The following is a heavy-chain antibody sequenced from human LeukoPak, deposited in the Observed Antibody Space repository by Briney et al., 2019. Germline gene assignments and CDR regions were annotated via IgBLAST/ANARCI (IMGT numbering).Heavy chain of an antibody. CDR1: GFTFSSYG. Sequence: GGSLRLSCAASGFTFSSYGMHWVRQAPGKGLEWVAFIRYDGSNKYYADSVKGRFTISRDNSMNTLYLQMNSLRAEDTAVYYCAKDLGGSYYPRYFDYWGQGTLVTVSS. D-gene: IGHD1-26*01. CDR2: IRYDGSNK. CDR3: AKDLGGSYYPRYFDY. J-gene: IGHJ4*02. V-gene: IGHV3-30*02.